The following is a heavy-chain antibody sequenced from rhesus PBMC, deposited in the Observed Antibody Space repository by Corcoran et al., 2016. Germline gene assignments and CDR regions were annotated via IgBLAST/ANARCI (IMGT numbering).Heavy chain of an antibody. CDR1: GGSISSNS. J-gene: IGHJ4*01. CDR3: ARERSSLYYFDY. V-gene: IGHV4-173*01. D-gene: IGHD6-19*01. Sequence: QLQLQESGPGLVKPSETLSLTCAVSGGSISSNSWSWIRQPPGKGLVWIGRISGSGGSTTYNPSLRSRVTISTDTSKNQFSLKLSSGTAADTAVYYCARERSSLYYFDYWGQGVLVTVSS. CDR2: ISGSGGST.